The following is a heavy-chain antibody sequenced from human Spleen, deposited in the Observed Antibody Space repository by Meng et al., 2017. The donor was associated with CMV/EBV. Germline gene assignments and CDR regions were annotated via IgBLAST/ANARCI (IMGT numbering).Heavy chain of an antibody. V-gene: IGHV4-31*03. J-gene: IGHJ4*02. CDR1: GGSISSGGYY. Sequence: VASTVSGGSISSGGYYWSWIRQHPGKGLEWIGYIYYSESTNYNTSLKSRVTISVGKSKNQFSLKLSSVTAADTAVYYCAREAPFDYWGQGTLVTVSS. CDR2: IYYSEST. CDR3: AREAPFDY. D-gene: IGHD6-6*01.